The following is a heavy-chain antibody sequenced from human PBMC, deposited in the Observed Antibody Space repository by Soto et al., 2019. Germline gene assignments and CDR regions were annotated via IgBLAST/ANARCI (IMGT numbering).Heavy chain of an antibody. CDR3: ARLGDSRDTYDY. CDR1: GYTLTSYY. CDR2: INPSGGST. J-gene: IGHJ4*02. D-gene: IGHD3-22*01. Sequence: GDSVKVSCKASGYTLTSYYMHWVRQAPGQGLEWMGIINPSGGSTSYAQKFQGRVTMTRDTSTSTVYMELSSLRSEDTAVYYCARLGDSRDTYDYWGQGTLVTVYS. V-gene: IGHV1-46*01.